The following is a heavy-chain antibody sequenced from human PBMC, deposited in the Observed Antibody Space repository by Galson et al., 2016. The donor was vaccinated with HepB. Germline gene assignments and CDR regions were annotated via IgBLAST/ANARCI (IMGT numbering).Heavy chain of an antibody. CDR3: AREDSSGYYYCDY. Sequence: SLRLSCAASGFTFSSYAMNWVRQAPGKGLQWVSGISGGGVSTHYADSVKGRFTISRDNSKNTLYLQMNNLRAEDTAVYYCAREDSSGYYYCDYWGQGTLVTVAS. D-gene: IGHD3-22*01. V-gene: IGHV3-23*01. CDR2: ISGGGVST. CDR1: GFTFSSYA. J-gene: IGHJ4*02.